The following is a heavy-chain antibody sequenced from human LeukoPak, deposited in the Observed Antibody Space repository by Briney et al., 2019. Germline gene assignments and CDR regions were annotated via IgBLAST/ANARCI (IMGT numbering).Heavy chain of an antibody. CDR3: ARDSSGWSNWFDP. J-gene: IGHJ5*02. Sequence: GGSLRLSCVVSGFTFSSYAMSWVRQAPGKGLEWVSGISGSGGSTYYADSVKGRFTISRHNAKNSLYLQMNSLRVEDTAVYYCARDSSGWSNWFDPWGQGTLVTVSS. CDR2: ISGSGGST. V-gene: IGHV3-23*01. D-gene: IGHD6-19*01. CDR1: GFTFSSYA.